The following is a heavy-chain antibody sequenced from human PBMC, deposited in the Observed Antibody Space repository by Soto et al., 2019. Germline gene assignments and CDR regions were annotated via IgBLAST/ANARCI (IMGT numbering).Heavy chain of an antibody. CDR2: INPSGGST. J-gene: IGHJ5*02. V-gene: IGHV1-46*03. CDR1: GYTFTSYY. D-gene: IGHD6-6*01. Sequence: ASVKVSCKASGYTFTSYYMHWVRQAPGQGLEWMGIINPSGGSTSYAQKFQGRVTMTRETSTSTVYMELSSLRSEDTAGYYCARSVWIAAPEYNGFDPWGQGTLVTVSS. CDR3: ARSVWIAAPEYNGFDP.